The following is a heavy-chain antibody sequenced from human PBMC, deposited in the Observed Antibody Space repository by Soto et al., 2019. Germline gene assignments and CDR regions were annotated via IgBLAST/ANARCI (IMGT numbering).Heavy chain of an antibody. V-gene: IGHV4-59*01. Sequence: SETLSLTCTVSGASISSSYWSWVRQPPGKGLEWIAYIFYSGSTNYNPSLKSRVTISVDTSKNQFSLKLSSVTAADTAVYFCAGHYYDSGGYYSRPYYFDYWGQGTLVTVSS. CDR2: IFYSGST. CDR1: GASISSSY. CDR3: AGHYYDSGGYYSRPYYFDY. D-gene: IGHD3-22*01. J-gene: IGHJ4*02.